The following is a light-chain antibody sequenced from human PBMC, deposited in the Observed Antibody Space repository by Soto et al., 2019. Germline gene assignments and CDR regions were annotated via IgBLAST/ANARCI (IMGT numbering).Light chain of an antibody. CDR2: NVY. J-gene: IGLJ1*01. CDR3: SAYTVSRTYV. Sequence: QSALTQHTCVSGSPGQAIAISCPGTSIDVGAYKFVAWHQQHPGKAPKLMIYNVYDRPSGISYRFSGSKSGNTASLTISGLQGEDEADYYCSAYTVSRTYVFGTGTKVTVL. V-gene: IGLV2-14*03. CDR1: SIDVGAYKF.